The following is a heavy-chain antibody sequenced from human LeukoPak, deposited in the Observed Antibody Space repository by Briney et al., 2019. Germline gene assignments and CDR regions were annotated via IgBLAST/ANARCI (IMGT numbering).Heavy chain of an antibody. CDR2: XNTDASQT. CDR1: GFTFXXXX. CDR3: ARDLEACGGDCYSFDY. V-gene: IGHV3-74*01. Sequence: PGGSLRLSXAASGFTFXXXXXXXVRQAPGKXXXXXXXXNTDASQTTXAASVXXXFTISRDNAKNTLYLQMFSLRAEDTAVYYCARDLEACGGDCYSFDYWGQGTLVTVSS. D-gene: IGHD2-21*02. J-gene: IGHJ4*02.